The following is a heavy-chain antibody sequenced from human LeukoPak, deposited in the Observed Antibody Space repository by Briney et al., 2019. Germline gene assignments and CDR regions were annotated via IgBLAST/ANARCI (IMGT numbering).Heavy chain of an antibody. CDR1: GFTFSSYS. V-gene: IGHV3-21*01. CDR2: ISSSSSYI. D-gene: IGHD3-10*01. Sequence: GGSLRLSCAASGFTFSSYSMNWVRQAPGKGLEWVSSISSSSSYIYYADSVKGRFTISRDNAKNSLYLQMNSLRAEDTAVYYCARALTTMVRGVINYWGQGTLVTVSS. J-gene: IGHJ4*02. CDR3: ARALTTMVRGVINY.